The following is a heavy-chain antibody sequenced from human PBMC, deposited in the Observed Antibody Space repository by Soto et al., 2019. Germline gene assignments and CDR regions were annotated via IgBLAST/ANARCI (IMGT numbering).Heavy chain of an antibody. CDR1: GGSISSSNW. CDR2: IYHSGST. Sequence: SETLSLTCAVSGGSISSSNWWSWVRQPPGKGLEWIGEIYHSGSTNYNPSLKSRVTISVDKSKNQFSLKLSSVTAADTAVYYCARVKVVAVAGTGWFDPWGQGTLVTVSS. J-gene: IGHJ5*02. V-gene: IGHV4-4*02. CDR3: ARVKVVAVAGTGWFDP. D-gene: IGHD6-19*01.